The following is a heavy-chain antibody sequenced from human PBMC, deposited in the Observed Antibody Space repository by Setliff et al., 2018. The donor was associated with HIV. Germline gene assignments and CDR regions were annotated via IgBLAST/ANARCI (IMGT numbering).Heavy chain of an antibody. CDR3: ARHANYDFWSGYWGYYFDY. V-gene: IGHV4-59*08. D-gene: IGHD3-3*01. J-gene: IGHJ4*02. CDR2: IYYSGST. CDR1: GGSFSDYY. Sequence: PSETLSLTCTVSGGSFSDYYRSWIRQPPGKGLEWIGYIYYSGSTYYNPSLKSRVTISVDTSKNQFSLKLSSVTAADTAVYYCARHANYDFWSGYWGYYFDYWGQGTLVTVSS.